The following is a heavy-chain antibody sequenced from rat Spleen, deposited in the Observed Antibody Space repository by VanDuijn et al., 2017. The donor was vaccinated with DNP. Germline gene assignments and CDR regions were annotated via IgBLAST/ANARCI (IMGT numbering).Heavy chain of an antibody. CDR2: ITYDGGRS. J-gene: IGHJ2*01. CDR1: GFTFSDYY. Sequence: EVQLVESGGGLVQPGRSLKLSCAASGFTFSDYYMAWVRQAPTKGLEWVAYITYDGGRSYYRDSVKGRFTISRDNAKTTLYLQMYSLRSEDTATYYCARLPDGPLDYWGQGVMVTVSS. D-gene: IGHD3-7*01. V-gene: IGHV5-22*01. CDR3: ARLPDGPLDY.